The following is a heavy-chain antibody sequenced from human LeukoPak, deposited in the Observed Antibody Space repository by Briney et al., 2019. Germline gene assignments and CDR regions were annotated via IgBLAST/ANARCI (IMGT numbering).Heavy chain of an antibody. CDR2: IWYDGSNK. CDR3: ARDLEDSSGYPTYYFDY. J-gene: IGHJ4*02. Sequence: GGSLRLSCAASGFTFSSYGMHWVRQAPGKGLEWVAVIWYDGSNKYYADSVKGRFTISRDNSKNTLYLQMNSLRAEDTAVYYCARDLEDSSGYPTYYFDYWGQGTLVTVSS. D-gene: IGHD3-22*01. CDR1: GFTFSSYG. V-gene: IGHV3-33*01.